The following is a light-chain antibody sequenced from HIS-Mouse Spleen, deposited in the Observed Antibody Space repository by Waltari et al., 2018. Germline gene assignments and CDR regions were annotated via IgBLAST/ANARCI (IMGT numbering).Light chain of an antibody. V-gene: IGKV2-28*01. CDR1: QSLLHSNGYNY. CDR2: LGS. J-gene: IGKJ2*01. CDR3: MQALQTPWT. Sequence: DIVMTQSPLSLPVTPGEPASTSCSSSQSLLHSNGYNYLDWYLQKPGQSPQLLIYLGSNRASGVPDRFSGSGSGTDFTLKISRVEAEDVGVYYCMQALQTPWTFGQGTKLEIK.